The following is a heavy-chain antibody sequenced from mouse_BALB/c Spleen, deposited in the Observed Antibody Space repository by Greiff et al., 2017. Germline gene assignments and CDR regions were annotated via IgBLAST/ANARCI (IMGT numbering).Heavy chain of an antibody. J-gene: IGHJ2*01. CDR3: ARGYGAFDY. V-gene: IGHV1-54*01. Sequence: VKLQESGAELVRPGTSVKVSCKASGYAFTNYLIEWVKQRPGQGLEWIGVINPGSGGTNYNEKFKGKATLTADKSSSTAYMQLSSLTSDDSAVYCCARGYGAFDYWGQGTTLTVSS. D-gene: IGHD1-1*02. CDR2: INPGSGGT. CDR1: GYAFTNYL.